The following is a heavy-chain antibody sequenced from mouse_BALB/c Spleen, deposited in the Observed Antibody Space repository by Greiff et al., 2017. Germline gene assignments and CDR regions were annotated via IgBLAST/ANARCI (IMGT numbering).Heavy chain of an antibody. CDR2: ISSGSSTI. CDR1: GFTFSSFG. CDR3: ARGGGSYYAMDY. J-gene: IGHJ4*01. Sequence: EVKLMESGGGLVQPGGSRKLSCAASGFTFSSFGMHWVRQAPEKGLEWVAYISSGSSTIYYADTVKGRFTISRDNPKNTLFLQMTSLRSEDTAMYYCARGGGSYYAMDYWGQGTSVTVSS. V-gene: IGHV5-17*02.